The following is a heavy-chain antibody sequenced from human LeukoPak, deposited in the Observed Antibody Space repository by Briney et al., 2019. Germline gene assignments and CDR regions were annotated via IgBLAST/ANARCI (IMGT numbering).Heavy chain of an antibody. CDR2: IKQNGIEK. V-gene: IGHV3-7*03. J-gene: IGHJ5*02. D-gene: IGHD3-9*01. CDR1: GFTFSSYW. CDR3: ARGVRLTGYYRSKNWFDP. Sequence: GGSLRLSCAASGFTFSSYWMSWVRQAPGKGLEWLANIKQNGIEKYYVDSVKGRFTISRDNAKNSLYLQMNSLRAEDTAVYYCARGVRLTGYYRSKNWFDPWGQGTLVTVSS.